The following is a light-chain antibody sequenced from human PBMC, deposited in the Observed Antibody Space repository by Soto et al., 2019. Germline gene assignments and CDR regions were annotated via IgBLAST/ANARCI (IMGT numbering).Light chain of an antibody. V-gene: IGKV2D-29*01. CDR3: MESLQYPLT. CDR1: QSVFSNHTNRNY. Sequence: DILVTQSPCSLAVSLRERATINCKSNQSVFSNHTNRNYLSWYQQKPGQPPQLLIYEGSKRFTGVPDRFSGSGSGTDFTLKISRVEAEDVAVYYCMESLQYPLTFGGGTKVDIK. J-gene: IGKJ4*01. CDR2: EGS.